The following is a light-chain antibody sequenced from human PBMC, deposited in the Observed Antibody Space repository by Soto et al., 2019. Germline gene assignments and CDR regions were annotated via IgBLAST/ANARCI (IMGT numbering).Light chain of an antibody. Sequence: DIQMTQSPSTLSGSVGDRVTITCRASQTISSWLAWYQQKPGKAPKLLIYKASTLKSGVPSRFSGSGSGTEFTLTISSLLPEDFATYYCQQSYIAPWTFGQGTKVDIK. CDR3: QQSYIAPWT. CDR1: QTISSW. CDR2: KAS. V-gene: IGKV1-5*03. J-gene: IGKJ1*01.